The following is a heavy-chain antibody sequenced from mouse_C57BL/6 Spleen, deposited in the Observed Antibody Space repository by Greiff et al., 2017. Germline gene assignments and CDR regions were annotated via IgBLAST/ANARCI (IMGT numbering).Heavy chain of an antibody. CDR1: GYTFTSYW. Sequence: QVQLQQPGAELVMPGASVKLSCKASGYTFTSYWMHWVKQRPGQGLEWIGEIDPSDSYTNYNQKFKGKSTLTVDKSSSTAYMQLSSLTSEDSAVYYCARSGSTMVTTYAMDYWGQGTSVTVSS. V-gene: IGHV1-69*01. CDR3: ARSGSTMVTTYAMDY. CDR2: IDPSDSYT. J-gene: IGHJ4*01. D-gene: IGHD2-2*01.